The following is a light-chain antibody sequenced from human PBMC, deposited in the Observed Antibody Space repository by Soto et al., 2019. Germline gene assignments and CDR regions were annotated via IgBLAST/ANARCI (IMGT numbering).Light chain of an antibody. J-gene: IGKJ1*01. Sequence: EIVLTQSPGTLSLSPGERATLSCRASQTVHSGYLVWYQQKPGQAPRLLIYGASTRATGIPDRFSGSGSGTDFTHTISRLEPEDFAVYYCQQYGSAPRTFGQGTKVEVK. CDR2: GAS. CDR1: QTVHSGY. V-gene: IGKV3-20*01. CDR3: QQYGSAPRT.